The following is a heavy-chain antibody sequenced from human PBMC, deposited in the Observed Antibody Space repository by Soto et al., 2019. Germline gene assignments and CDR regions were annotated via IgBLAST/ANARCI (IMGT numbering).Heavy chain of an antibody. CDR1: GFTFSSYA. D-gene: IGHD6-19*01. CDR2: ISYDGSNK. CDR3: ARGSMREQWLGYFDY. J-gene: IGHJ4*02. Sequence: QVQLVESGGGVVQPGRSLRLSCAASGFTFSSYAMHWVRQAPGKGLEWVAVISYDGSNKYYADSVKGRFTISRDNSKNTLYLQMNSLRAEDTAVYYCARGSMREQWLGYFDYWGQGTLVTVSS. V-gene: IGHV3-30-3*01.